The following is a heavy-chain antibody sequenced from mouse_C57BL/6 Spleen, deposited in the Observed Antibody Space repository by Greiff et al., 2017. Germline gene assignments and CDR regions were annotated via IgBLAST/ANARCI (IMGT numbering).Heavy chain of an antibody. CDR3: ARQNWNY. CDR1: GFTFSSYG. D-gene: IGHD4-1*01. CDR2: ISSGGSYT. V-gene: IGHV5-6*01. J-gene: IGHJ2*01. Sequence: EVQVVESGGDLVKPGGSLKLSCAASGFTFSSYGMSWVRQTPDKRLEWVATISSGGSYTYYPDSVKGRFTISRDNAKNTLYLQMSSLKSEDTAVYYCARQNWNYWGQGTTLTVSS.